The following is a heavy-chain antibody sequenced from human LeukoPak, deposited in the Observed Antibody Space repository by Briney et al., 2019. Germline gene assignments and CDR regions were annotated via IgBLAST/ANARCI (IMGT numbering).Heavy chain of an antibody. D-gene: IGHD6-25*01. V-gene: IGHV4-39*07. J-gene: IGHJ4*02. CDR3: ARLLAYSGELDY. CDR1: GGSISSSSYY. CDR2: IYYSGST. Sequence: SETLSLTCTVSGGSISSSSYYWGWIRQPPGKGLEWIGSIYYSGSTYYNPSLKSRVTISVDTSQNQFSLKLSSVTAADTAVYYCARLLAYSGELDYWGQGTLVTVSS.